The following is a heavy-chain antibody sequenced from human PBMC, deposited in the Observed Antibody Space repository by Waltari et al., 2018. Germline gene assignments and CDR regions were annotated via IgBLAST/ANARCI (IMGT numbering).Heavy chain of an antibody. CDR2: INSGGTT. Sequence: EVQLVESGGGLVQPGGSLRLSCAASGFRISYNYMSWVRQAPGKGLEWVSFINSGGTTYYADSVKGRFTISRDNSKNTVYLQMNSLRAEDTAMYYCARDSKFDPWGQGTLVTVSS. CDR3: ARDSKFDP. J-gene: IGHJ5*02. D-gene: IGHD4-4*01. V-gene: IGHV3-66*01. CDR1: GFRISYNY.